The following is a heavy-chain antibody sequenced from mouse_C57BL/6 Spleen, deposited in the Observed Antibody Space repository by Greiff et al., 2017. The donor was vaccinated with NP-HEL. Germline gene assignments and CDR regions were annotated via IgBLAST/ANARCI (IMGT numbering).Heavy chain of an antibody. Sequence: EVQVVESGEGLVKPGGSLKLSCAASGFTFSSYAMSWVRQTPEKRLEWVAYISSGGDYIYYADTVKGRFTISRDNARNTLYLQMSSLKSEETAMYYCTRDTDYGSRRSFDYWGQGTTLTVSS. D-gene: IGHD1-1*01. J-gene: IGHJ2*01. CDR1: GFTFSSYA. V-gene: IGHV5-9-1*02. CDR2: ISSGGDYI. CDR3: TRDTDYGSRRSFDY.